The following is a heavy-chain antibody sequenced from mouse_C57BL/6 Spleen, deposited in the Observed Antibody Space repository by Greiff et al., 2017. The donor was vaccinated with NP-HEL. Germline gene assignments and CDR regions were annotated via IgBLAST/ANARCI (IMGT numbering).Heavy chain of an antibody. Sequence: VQLQQSGAELVKPGASVKISCKASGYAFSSYWMNWVKQRPGKGLEWIGQIYPGDGDTNYNGKFKGKATLTADKSSSTAYMQLSSLTSEDSAVYFCATLGRVYAMDYWGQGTSVTVSS. V-gene: IGHV1-80*01. CDR2: IYPGDGDT. D-gene: IGHD4-1*01. J-gene: IGHJ4*01. CDR3: ATLGRVYAMDY. CDR1: GYAFSSYW.